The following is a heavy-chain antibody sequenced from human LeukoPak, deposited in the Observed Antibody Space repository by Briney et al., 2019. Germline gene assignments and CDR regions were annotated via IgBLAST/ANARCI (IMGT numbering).Heavy chain of an antibody. D-gene: IGHD6-13*01. J-gene: IGHJ4*02. CDR1: GFTFSRLW. Sequence: PGGSLRPSCETSGFTFSRLWMTWVRQAPGKGPEWVANIKEDASETSYVDSVKGRFIILRDNAKNSLYLQMNSLRVEDTAVYYCARGGSDSSHYWDDWGQGTLITVSS. CDR3: ARGGSDSSHYWDD. V-gene: IGHV3-7*01. CDR2: IKEDASET.